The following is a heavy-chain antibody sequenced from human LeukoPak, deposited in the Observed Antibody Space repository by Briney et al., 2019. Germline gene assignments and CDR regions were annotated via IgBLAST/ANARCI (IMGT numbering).Heavy chain of an antibody. J-gene: IGHJ4*02. CDR1: GYTFTGYY. V-gene: IGHV1-2*02. CDR3: TRVRANNFDY. CDR2: INPNSGDT. Sequence: ASVKVSCKASGYTFTGYYMHWVRQAPGQGLEWMGWINPNSGDTNYAQKFQGRVTMTRDTSISTAYMELSRLRSDDSAVYYCTRVRANNFDYWGQGTLVTVPS. D-gene: IGHD1/OR15-1a*01.